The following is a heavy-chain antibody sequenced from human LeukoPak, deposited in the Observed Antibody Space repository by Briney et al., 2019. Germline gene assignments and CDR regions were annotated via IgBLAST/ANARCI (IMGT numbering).Heavy chain of an antibody. CDR2: ISGSGGST. CDR3: AKTLYSSSSGGIDY. Sequence: PGGSLRLSCAASGFIFSSYAMSWVRQAPGKGLEWVSTISGSGGSTYYADSVKGRFTISRDNSKNTVYLQMNSLRAEDTAVYYCAKTLYSSSSGGIDYWGQGTLVTVSS. J-gene: IGHJ4*02. CDR1: GFIFSSYA. V-gene: IGHV3-23*01. D-gene: IGHD6-6*01.